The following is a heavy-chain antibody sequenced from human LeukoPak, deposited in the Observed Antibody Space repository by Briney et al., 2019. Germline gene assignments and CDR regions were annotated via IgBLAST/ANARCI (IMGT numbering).Heavy chain of an antibody. Sequence: SETLSLTCTVSGGSISSRSYYWGWIRQPPGKGLEWIGSIYYSGSTYYNPSLKSRVTISVDTSKNQFSLKLSSVTAADTAVYYCARMGLFTIFGVVGGRKFDPWGQGTLVTVSS. CDR3: ARMGLFTIFGVVGGRKFDP. D-gene: IGHD3-3*01. V-gene: IGHV4-39*01. CDR2: IYYSGST. J-gene: IGHJ5*02. CDR1: GGSISSRSYY.